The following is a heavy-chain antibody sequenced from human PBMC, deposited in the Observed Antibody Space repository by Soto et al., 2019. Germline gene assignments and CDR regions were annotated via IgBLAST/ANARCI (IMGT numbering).Heavy chain of an antibody. CDR2: ISYDGGNK. D-gene: IGHD3-16*01. Sequence: PVGSLRLSCAASGFTFTTFAMHWVRQAPGKGLDWVAVISYDGGNKYYADSVKGRFTISRDNSKNTLFLQMNSLRADDSALYYCARDQGPGGVHLWTAELRAFDLWGQGTLVTVSS. CDR3: ARDQGPGGVHLWTAELRAFDL. V-gene: IGHV3-30-3*01. CDR1: GFTFTTFA. J-gene: IGHJ4*02.